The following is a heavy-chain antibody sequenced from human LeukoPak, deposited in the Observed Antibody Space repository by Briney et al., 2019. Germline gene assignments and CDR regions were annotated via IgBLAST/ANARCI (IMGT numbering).Heavy chain of an antibody. Sequence: PGGSLRLSCAASGFTFRDYYMSWIRQAPGKGLEWVSYISSSGSTIYHADSVKGRFTVSRDNAKNSLYLQMNNLRAEDTAMYYCARDDYGDHLRNWGQGTLVTVSS. J-gene: IGHJ4*02. CDR3: ARDDYGDHLRN. CDR1: GFTFRDYY. V-gene: IGHV3-11*01. D-gene: IGHD4-17*01. CDR2: ISSSGSTI.